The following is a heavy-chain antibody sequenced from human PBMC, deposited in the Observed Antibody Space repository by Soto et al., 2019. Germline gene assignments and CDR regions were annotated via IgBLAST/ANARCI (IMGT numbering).Heavy chain of an antibody. CDR2: IYYSGST. Sequence: QSQTLSLTCTVSGGSISSYYWSWIRQPPGKGLEWIGYIYYSGSTNYNPSLKSRVTISVDTSKNQFSLKLSSVTAADTAVYYCAGRYCSSTSCYVFAFDIWGQGTMVTVSS. CDR3: AGRYCSSTSCYVFAFDI. J-gene: IGHJ3*02. V-gene: IGHV4-59*01. D-gene: IGHD2-2*01. CDR1: GGSISSYY.